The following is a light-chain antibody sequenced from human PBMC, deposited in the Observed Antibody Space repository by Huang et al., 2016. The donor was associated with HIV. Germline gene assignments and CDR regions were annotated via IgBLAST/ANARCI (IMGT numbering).Light chain of an antibody. V-gene: IGKV1-12*01. J-gene: IGKJ2*01. CDR1: QGIGTW. CDR3: QQANSFPYT. CDR2: STS. Sequence: DIQLTQSPSSVSASVGDRVTITCRASQGIGTWLAWYQQKPGKAPKLLIYSTSRLQRGVPARFSGSGSGADFTLTISSLQPEDFATYYCQQANSFPYTFGQGTKLEIK.